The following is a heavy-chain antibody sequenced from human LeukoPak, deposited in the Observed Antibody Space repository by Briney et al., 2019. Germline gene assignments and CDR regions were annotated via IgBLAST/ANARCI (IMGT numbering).Heavy chain of an antibody. Sequence: SGTLSLTCTVSGYSISSGYHWGWIRQPPGQGLEWSGTIYHSGSTYYNPSLKSRVTISVDTSKNQFSLKLSSVTAADTAVYYCARHFQLGYSYGNYFDYWGQGTLVTVSS. CDR3: ARHFQLGYSYGNYFDY. CDR1: GYSISSGYH. D-gene: IGHD5-18*01. CDR2: IYHSGST. V-gene: IGHV4-38-2*02. J-gene: IGHJ4*02.